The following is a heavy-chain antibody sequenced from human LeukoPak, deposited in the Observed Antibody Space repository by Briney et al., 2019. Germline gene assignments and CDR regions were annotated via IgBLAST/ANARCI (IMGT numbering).Heavy chain of an antibody. CDR3: ARVTVAESVDY. J-gene: IGHJ4*02. CDR2: ISSSGSTI. Sequence: GGSLRLSCAASGFTFSSYEMNWVRQAPGKGLEWVSYISSSGSTIYYADSVKGRLTVSRDNAKNSLYLQMNSLRAEDTAVYYCARVTVAESVDYWGQGTLVTVSS. D-gene: IGHD1-14*01. CDR1: GFTFSSYE. V-gene: IGHV3-48*03.